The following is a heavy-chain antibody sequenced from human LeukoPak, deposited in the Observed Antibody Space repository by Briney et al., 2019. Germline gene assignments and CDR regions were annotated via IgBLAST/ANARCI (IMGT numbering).Heavy chain of an antibody. J-gene: IGHJ4*02. V-gene: IGHV4-39*02. Sequence: SETLSLTCTVSGGSISSSSYYWGWIRQPPGKGLEWIGNIYYSGSTFYNPSLKSRVTISVDASKNQFSLKLSFVTAADTAVYYCAREVVTDFDYWGQGTLVTVSS. D-gene: IGHD3-22*01. CDR3: AREVVTDFDY. CDR2: IYYSGST. CDR1: GGSISSSSYY.